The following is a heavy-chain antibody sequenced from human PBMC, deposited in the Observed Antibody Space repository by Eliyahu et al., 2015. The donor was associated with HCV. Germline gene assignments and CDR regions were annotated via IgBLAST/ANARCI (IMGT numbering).Heavy chain of an antibody. D-gene: IGHD6-19*01. CDR3: ARLPGYSSGWYPGGYWFDP. CDR2: INHSGST. J-gene: IGHJ5*02. CDR1: GGSFSGYY. Sequence: QVQLQQWGAGLLKPSETLSLTCAVYGGSFSGYYWSWIRQPPGKGLEWIGEINHSGSTNYNPSLKSRVTISVDTSKNQFSLKLSSVTAADTAVYYCARLPGYSSGWYPGGYWFDPWGQGTLVTVSS. V-gene: IGHV4-34*01.